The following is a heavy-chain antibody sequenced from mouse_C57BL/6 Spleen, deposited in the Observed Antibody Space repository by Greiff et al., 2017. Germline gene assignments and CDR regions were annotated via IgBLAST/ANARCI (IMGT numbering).Heavy chain of an antibody. CDR1: GFTFSSYA. V-gene: IGHV5-4*01. CDR3: ARDFDYDKGDY. CDR2: ISDGGSYT. J-gene: IGHJ4*01. Sequence: EVQVVESGGGLVKPGGSLELSCAASGFTFSSYAMSWVRQTPEKRLEWVATISDGGSYTYYPDNVKGRFTISRDNAKNNLYLQMSHLKSEDTAMYYCARDFDYDKGDYWGQGTSVTVSS. D-gene: IGHD2-4*01.